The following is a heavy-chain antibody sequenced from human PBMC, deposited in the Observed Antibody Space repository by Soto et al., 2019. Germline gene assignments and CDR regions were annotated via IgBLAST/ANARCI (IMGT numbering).Heavy chain of an antibody. V-gene: IGHV3-7*05. CDR3: ASSMGRGGNDY. CDR2: IKTDGSEK. J-gene: IGHJ4*02. Sequence: EVQLVESGGGLVQPGGSLRLSCAASGFTFSDYWMSWVRQAPGKGLVCVANIKTDGSEKYYVDPVKGRFTISRDNAKNSLYLQMNSLRAEDTAVYYCASSMGRGGNDYWGQGTLVAVSS. CDR1: GFTFSDYW. D-gene: IGHD3-10*01.